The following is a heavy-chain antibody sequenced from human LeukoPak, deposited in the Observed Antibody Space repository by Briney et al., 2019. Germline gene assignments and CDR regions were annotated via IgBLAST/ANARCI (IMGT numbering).Heavy chain of an antibody. CDR3: ARDGWYSGSYSYFQH. Sequence: QPGGSLRLSCAASGFTFSSYEMNWVRQAPGKGLEWVSYISSSGSTIYYADSVKGRFTISRDNAKNSLYLQMNSLRAEDTAVYYCARDGWYSGSYSYFQHWGQGTLVTVSS. D-gene: IGHD1-26*01. CDR1: GFTFSSYE. J-gene: IGHJ1*01. CDR2: ISSSGSTI. V-gene: IGHV3-48*03.